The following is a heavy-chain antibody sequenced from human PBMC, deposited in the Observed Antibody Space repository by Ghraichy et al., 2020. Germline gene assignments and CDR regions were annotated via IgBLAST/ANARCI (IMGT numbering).Heavy chain of an antibody. J-gene: IGHJ6*02. V-gene: IGHV4-34*01. CDR3: ARRGVFGVPLSREFYLGFDV. CDR1: GEPFSGYY. D-gene: IGHD3-3*01. Sequence: SETLSLSCAVSGEPFSGYYWTWIRQPPGKGLEWIGEINHSGSTNYNPSLKSRVTISVDTSKKQFSLELRSVTAADRAVYYCARRGVFGVPLSREFYLGFDVWGHGTTVTVSS. CDR2: INHSGST.